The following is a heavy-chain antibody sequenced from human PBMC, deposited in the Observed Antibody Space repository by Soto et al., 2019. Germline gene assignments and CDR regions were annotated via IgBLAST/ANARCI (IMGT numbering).Heavy chain of an antibody. V-gene: IGHV4-34*01. D-gene: IGHD5-18*01. Sequence: PSGTLSPTRAVFGGSFSGFYWRWVRPPPGKGLEWIGEINHSGSTNYNPSLKSRVTISVDTSKNQFSLKLSSVTAADTAVYYCARKKAWIQLWLPFDYWGQGTLVTVSS. CDR2: INHSGST. CDR3: ARKKAWIQLWLPFDY. J-gene: IGHJ4*02. CDR1: GGSFSGFY.